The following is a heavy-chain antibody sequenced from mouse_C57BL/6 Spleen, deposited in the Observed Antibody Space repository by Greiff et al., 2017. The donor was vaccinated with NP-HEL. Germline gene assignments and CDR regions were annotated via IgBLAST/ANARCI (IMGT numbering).Heavy chain of an antibody. J-gene: IGHJ3*01. V-gene: IGHV1-81*01. D-gene: IGHD2-3*01. CDR3: AREEYDGSPWFAY. CDR2: IYPRSGNT. CDR1: GYTFTSYG. Sequence: QVQLQQSGAELARPGASVKLSCKASGYTFTSYGISWVKQRTGQGLEWIGEIYPRSGNTYYNEKFKGKATLTADKSSSTAYLELRSLTSEDSAVYFCAREEYDGSPWFAYWGQGTLVTVSA.